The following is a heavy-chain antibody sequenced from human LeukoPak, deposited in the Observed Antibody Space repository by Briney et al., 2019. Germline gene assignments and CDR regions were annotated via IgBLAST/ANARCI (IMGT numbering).Heavy chain of an antibody. J-gene: IGHJ4*02. CDR3: ARVAKERVGGVYYFDY. V-gene: IGHV3-13*01. Sequence: GGSLRLSCAASGFTFSDYDIHWVRQATGKGLEWVSAIGTAGDTYYTGSVKGRFTISRENAKNSLYLQMNSLRAGGTAVYYCARVAKERVGGVYYFDYWGQGTLVTVSS. D-gene: IGHD1-1*01. CDR1: GFTFSDYD. CDR2: IGTAGDT.